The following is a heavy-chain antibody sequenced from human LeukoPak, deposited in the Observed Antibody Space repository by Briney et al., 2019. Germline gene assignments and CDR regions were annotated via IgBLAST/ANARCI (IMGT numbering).Heavy chain of an antibody. CDR2: ISSSGSTI. CDR3: ARDLYSSGWYAYY. V-gene: IGHV3-11*04. CDR1: GFPFRDYY. J-gene: IGHJ4*02. Sequence: KAGGSLRLSCAASGFPFRDYYMRWIRQAPGKGLEWVSYISSSGSTIYYADSVKGRFTISRDNAKNSLYLQMNSLRAEDTAVYYCARDLYSSGWYAYYWGQGTLVTVSS. D-gene: IGHD6-19*01.